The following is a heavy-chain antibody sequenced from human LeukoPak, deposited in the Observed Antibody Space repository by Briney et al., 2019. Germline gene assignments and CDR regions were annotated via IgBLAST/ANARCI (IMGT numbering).Heavy chain of an antibody. CDR1: GYTFTSYD. Sequence: ASVKVSCKASGYTFTSYDINWVRQATGQGLEWMGWMNPNSGNTGYAQKFQGRVTITRNTSISTAYMELSSLRSEDTAVYYCASKTYDSTGYYYFRHWGQGTLVTVSS. V-gene: IGHV1-8*03. CDR3: ASKTYDSTGYYYFRH. D-gene: IGHD3-22*01. CDR2: MNPNSGNT. J-gene: IGHJ1*01.